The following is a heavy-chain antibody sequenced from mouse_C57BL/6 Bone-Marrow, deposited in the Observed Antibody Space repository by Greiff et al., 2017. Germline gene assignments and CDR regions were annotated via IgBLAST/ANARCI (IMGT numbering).Heavy chain of an antibody. Sequence: QVHVKQPGAELVMPGASVKLSCKASGYTFTSYWMHWVKQRPGQGLEWIGEIDPSDSYTNYNQKFKGKSTLTVDKSSSTAYMQLSSLTSEDSAVYYCARGASYYSNFDAMDYWGQGTSVTVSS. CDR2: IDPSDSYT. CDR1: GYTFTSYW. D-gene: IGHD2-5*01. V-gene: IGHV1-69*01. CDR3: ARGASYYSNFDAMDY. J-gene: IGHJ4*01.